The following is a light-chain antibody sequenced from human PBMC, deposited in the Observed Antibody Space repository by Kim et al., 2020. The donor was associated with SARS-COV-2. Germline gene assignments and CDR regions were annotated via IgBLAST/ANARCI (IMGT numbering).Light chain of an antibody. CDR2: DVS. CDR3: CSSAGTSWV. J-gene: IGLJ3*02. CDR1: SSDVGGYNY. V-gene: IGLV2-11*03. Sequence: PGQSVTISCTGTSSDVGGYNYVSWYQQHPGKAPKLFIYDVSKRPSGVPDRFSGSKSGNTASLTISGLQADDEADYYCCSSAGTSWVFGGGTKLTVL.